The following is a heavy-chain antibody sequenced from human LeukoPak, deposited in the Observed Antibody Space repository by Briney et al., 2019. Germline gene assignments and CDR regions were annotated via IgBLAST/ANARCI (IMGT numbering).Heavy chain of an antibody. Sequence: GGSLRLSCAASGFTFSDYYMSWIRQAPGKGLEWVSYISSSGSTIYYADSVKGRFTTSRDNAKNSLYLQMNSLRAEDTAAYYCARERGEWLVYYFDYWGQGTLVTVSS. CDR3: ARERGEWLVYYFDY. CDR2: ISSSGSTI. V-gene: IGHV3-11*04. D-gene: IGHD6-19*01. J-gene: IGHJ4*02. CDR1: GFTFSDYY.